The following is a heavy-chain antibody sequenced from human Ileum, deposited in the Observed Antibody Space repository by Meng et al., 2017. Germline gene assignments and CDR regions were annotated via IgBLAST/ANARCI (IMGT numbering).Heavy chain of an antibody. Sequence: SETLSLTCAVSGYSISSGYYWGWIRQPPGKGLEWIGSIYHSGSTYYNPSLKSRVTISVDTSKNQFSLKLSSVTAADTAVYYCARDLYDYVWGSYLTKLSKNNWFDPWGQGTLVTVSS. CDR2: IYHSGST. V-gene: IGHV4-38-2*02. CDR1: GYSISSGYY. D-gene: IGHD3-16*01. CDR3: ARDLYDYVWGSYLTKLSKNNWFDP. J-gene: IGHJ5*02.